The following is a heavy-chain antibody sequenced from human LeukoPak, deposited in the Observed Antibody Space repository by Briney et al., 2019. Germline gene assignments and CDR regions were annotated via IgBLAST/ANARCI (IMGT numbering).Heavy chain of an antibody. CDR3: ARDYSGSPGWFDP. CDR2: SSSYNGNT. D-gene: IGHD1-26*01. J-gene: IGHJ5*02. CDR1: GYTFTSCG. V-gene: IGHV1-18*01. Sequence: ASVKVSCKASGYTFTSCGFSWVRQAPGQGLEWMGWSSSYNGNTNYVQKFQGRVTMTTDTSTSTAYMELRSLTSADTAVYYCARDYSGSPGWFDPWGQGTLVTVSS.